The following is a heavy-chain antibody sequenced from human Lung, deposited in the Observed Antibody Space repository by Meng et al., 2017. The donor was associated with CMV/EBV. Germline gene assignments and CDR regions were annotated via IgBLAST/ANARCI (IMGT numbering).Heavy chain of an antibody. J-gene: IGHJ6*02. Sequence: GSLRLSCAVYGGSFSGYYWSWIRQPPGKGLEWIGEINHSGSTNYNPCLKSRVTISVDTSKNQFSLKLSSVTAADTAVYYCARRRTIFGVVIDYGMDVWGQGXTVTVSS. D-gene: IGHD3-3*01. V-gene: IGHV4-34*01. CDR1: GGSFSGYY. CDR3: ARRRTIFGVVIDYGMDV. CDR2: INHSGST.